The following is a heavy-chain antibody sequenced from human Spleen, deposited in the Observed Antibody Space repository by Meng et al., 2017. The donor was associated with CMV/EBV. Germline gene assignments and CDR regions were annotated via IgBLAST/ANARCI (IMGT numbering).Heavy chain of an antibody. J-gene: IGHJ6*02. CDR2: VNPSDGST. Sequence: ASVKVSCTASGYTFTNYYVHWVRQAPGQGLEWMAIVNPSDGSTTYAQKFQGRVTMTRDTSTSTLYMQLNSLKSEDTAVYFCASPVVAAPRRPEYYYFYGMDVWGQGTTVTVSS. CDR3: ASPVVAAPRRPEYYYFYGMDV. D-gene: IGHD2-15*01. CDR1: GYTFTNYY. V-gene: IGHV1-46*01.